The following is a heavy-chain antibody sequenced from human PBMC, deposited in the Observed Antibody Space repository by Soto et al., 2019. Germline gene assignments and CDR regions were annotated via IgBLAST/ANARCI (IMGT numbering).Heavy chain of an antibody. Sequence: SETLSLTCSASGDSISSVDYFWAWIRQPPGQALEYIGYIYKSATTYYNPSFESRVAISLDTSKSQFSLNVTSVTAADTAVYFCARGRYCLTGRCFPNWFDSWGQGTLVTVSS. CDR1: GDSISSVDYF. D-gene: IGHD2-15*01. CDR2: IYKSATT. V-gene: IGHV4-30-4*01. CDR3: ARGRYCLTGRCFPNWFDS. J-gene: IGHJ5*01.